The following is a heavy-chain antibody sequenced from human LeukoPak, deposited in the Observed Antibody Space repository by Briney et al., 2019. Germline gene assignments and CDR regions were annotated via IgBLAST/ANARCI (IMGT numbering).Heavy chain of an antibody. J-gene: IGHJ4*02. V-gene: IGHV3-53*01. Sequence: GGSLRLSCAASGFTVSSNYMSWVRQAPGKGLEWVSVIYSGGSTYYAGSVKGRFTISRDNSKNTLYLQMNSLRAEDTAVYYCARDGGGYSYGYRISYFDYWGQGTLVTVSS. CDR1: GFTVSSNY. CDR2: IYSGGST. D-gene: IGHD5-18*01. CDR3: ARDGGGYSYGYRISYFDY.